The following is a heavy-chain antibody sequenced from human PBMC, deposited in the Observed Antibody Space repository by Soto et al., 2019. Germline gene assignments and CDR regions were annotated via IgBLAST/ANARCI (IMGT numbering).Heavy chain of an antibody. CDR3: ASAPSNYDFWSGYPLAAY. CDR2: IIPIFGTA. D-gene: IGHD3-3*01. J-gene: IGHJ4*02. CDR1: GYTFTGHH. Sequence: GASVKVSCKTSGYTFTGHHIHWVRQAPGQGLEWMGGIIPIFGTANYAQKFQGRVTITADESTSTAYMELSSLRSEDTAVYYCASAPSNYDFWSGYPLAAYWGQGTLVTVSS. V-gene: IGHV1-69*13.